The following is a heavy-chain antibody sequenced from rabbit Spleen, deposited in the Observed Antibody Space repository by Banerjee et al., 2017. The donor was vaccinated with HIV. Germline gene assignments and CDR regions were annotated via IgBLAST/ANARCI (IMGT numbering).Heavy chain of an antibody. J-gene: IGHJ4*01. D-gene: IGHD1-1*01. V-gene: IGHV1S45*01. CDR2: INASTGKP. Sequence: QEQLEESGGNLVQPGGSLTLTCKASGFSFNDRDVMCWVRQAPGKGLEWIACINASTGKPVYATWASGRFTISRTSSTTVTLRMTSLTAADRATYFCARDLVGVIGWNFYLWGPGTLVTVS. CDR1: GFSFNDRDV. CDR3: ARDLVGVIGWNFYL.